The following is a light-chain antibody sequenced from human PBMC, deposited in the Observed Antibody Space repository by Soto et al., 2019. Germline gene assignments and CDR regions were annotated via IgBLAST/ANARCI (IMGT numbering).Light chain of an antibody. Sequence: QSVLTQSPSASASLGASVKLTCTLSSGHSSYPIAWHQQQPEKGPRFLMRLNSDGSHNKGDGIPYRFSGSSSGADRYLTISSLQSEDEADYFCQTWGSGDWVFGGGTKLTVL. V-gene: IGLV4-69*02. CDR2: LNSDGSH. CDR1: SGHSSYP. CDR3: QTWGSGDWV. J-gene: IGLJ3*02.